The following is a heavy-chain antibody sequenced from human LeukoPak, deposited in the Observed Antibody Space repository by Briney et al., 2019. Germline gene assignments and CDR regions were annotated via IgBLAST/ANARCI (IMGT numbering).Heavy chain of an antibody. Sequence: SETLSLTCTVSGGSISGDYWSWIRQPAGKGLEWIGRINTSGNINYNPPLKSRVTMSVDTSKNQFSLKLSSVTAADTAVYYCARGWGYMDVWGKGTTVTVSS. CDR1: GGSISGDY. D-gene: IGHD1-26*01. V-gene: IGHV4-4*07. CDR2: INTSGNI. J-gene: IGHJ6*03. CDR3: ARGWGYMDV.